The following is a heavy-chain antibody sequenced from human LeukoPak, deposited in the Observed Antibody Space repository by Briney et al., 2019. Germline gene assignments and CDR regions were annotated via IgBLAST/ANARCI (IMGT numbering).Heavy chain of an antibody. J-gene: IGHJ5*02. CDR2: IFYSGGT. D-gene: IGHD3-16*01. Sequence: NTSDTQSLICTVSGGSISSYYWSWLRQPPGKGLEWLGYIFYSGGTNYNPSRKSRVTISVNTSQNQFSLKLSSVTAADTAVYYCARRLGGWFDPWGQGTLVTVSS. CDR3: ARRLGGWFDP. V-gene: IGHV4-59*08. CDR1: GGSISSYY.